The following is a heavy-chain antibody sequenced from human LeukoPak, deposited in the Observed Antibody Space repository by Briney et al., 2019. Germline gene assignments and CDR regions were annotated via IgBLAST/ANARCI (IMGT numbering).Heavy chain of an antibody. CDR3: ARVSRYFDWWLDY. D-gene: IGHD3-9*01. V-gene: IGHV4-30-4*01. CDR2: IYYSGST. CDR1: GGSISSGDYY. J-gene: IGHJ4*02. Sequence: NSSQTLSLTCTVSGGSISSGDYYWSWVRQPPGKGLEWIGNIYYSGSTYYNPSLKSRLTISVDTSKNQFSLKLSSVTAADTAVYYCARVSRYFDWWLDYWGQGTLVTVPS.